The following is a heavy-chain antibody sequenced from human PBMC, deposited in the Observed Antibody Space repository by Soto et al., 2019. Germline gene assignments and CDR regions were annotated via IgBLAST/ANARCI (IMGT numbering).Heavy chain of an antibody. CDR1: GFTFSSYI. Sequence: HPGGCLRLSCAASGFTFSSYIMNWVRHAPGKGLEWVSYISSSSSTIYYADSVKGRFTISRDNAENSLYLHMNSLRAEDTAVYYCARDDIADYSNYCVHWVKGPTVTVTS. V-gene: IGHV3-48*01. CDR3: ARDDIADYSNYCVH. J-gene: IGHJ6*04. CDR2: ISSSSSTI. D-gene: IGHD4-4*01.